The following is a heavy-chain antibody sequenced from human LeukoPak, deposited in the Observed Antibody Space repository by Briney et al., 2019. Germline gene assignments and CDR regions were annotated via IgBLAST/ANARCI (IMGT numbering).Heavy chain of an antibody. D-gene: IGHD2-15*01. CDR3: ARQPLCSGGSCYDYYMDV. CDR1: GGSVSDYY. V-gene: IGHV4-59*08. CDR2: IYYSGST. Sequence: SETLSLTCTISGGSVSDYYWSWIRQSPGKGLEWIGYIYYSGSTDYNPSLKSRVTISVDTSKNQFSLKLSSVTAADTAVYYCARQPLCSGGSCYDYYMDVWGKGTTVTISS. J-gene: IGHJ6*03.